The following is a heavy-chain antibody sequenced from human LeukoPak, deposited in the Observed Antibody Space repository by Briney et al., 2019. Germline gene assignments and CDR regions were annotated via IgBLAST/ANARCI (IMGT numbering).Heavy chain of an antibody. CDR1: GVILSPYW. CDR2: IKQDGSEK. CDR3: TRIFHSASWFFDL. D-gene: IGHD4/OR15-4a*01. V-gene: IGHV3-7*01. J-gene: IGHJ2*01. Sequence: GGSLRLSCGTSGVILSPYWMSWVRQARGKGLEWVANIKQDGSEKNYVDSVKGRFTISRDNANNLVFLQMNNLRVEDTALYFCTRIFHSASWFFDLWGRGTLVTVSS.